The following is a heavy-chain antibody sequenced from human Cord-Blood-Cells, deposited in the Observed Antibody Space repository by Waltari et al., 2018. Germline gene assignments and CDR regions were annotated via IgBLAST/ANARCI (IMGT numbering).Heavy chain of an antibody. CDR2: IIPIFGTA. CDR3: ATRTGTYYYYYYGMDV. Sequence: QVQLVQSGAEVKKPRSSVKVSCKASGGTFSSYAISWVRPAPGQGLEWMGGIIPIFGTANYAQKFQGRVTITADESTSTAYMELSSLRSEDTAVYYCATRTGTYYYYYYGMDVWGQGTTVTVSS. D-gene: IGHD1-1*01. CDR1: GGTFSSYA. J-gene: IGHJ6*02. V-gene: IGHV1-69*01.